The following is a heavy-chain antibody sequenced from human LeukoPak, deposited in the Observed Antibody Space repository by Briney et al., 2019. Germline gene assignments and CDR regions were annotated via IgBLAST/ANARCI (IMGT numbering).Heavy chain of an antibody. CDR3: ASGFSHPFDY. Sequence: SETLSLTCTVSGGSISSSSYYWGWIRQPPGKGLEWIGSIYYSGSTYYNPSLKSRVTISVDTSKNQFSLRLSSVTAADTAVYYCASGFSHPFDYWGQGTLVTVSS. D-gene: IGHD3-3*01. V-gene: IGHV4-39*01. CDR1: GGSISSSSYY. CDR2: IYYSGST. J-gene: IGHJ4*02.